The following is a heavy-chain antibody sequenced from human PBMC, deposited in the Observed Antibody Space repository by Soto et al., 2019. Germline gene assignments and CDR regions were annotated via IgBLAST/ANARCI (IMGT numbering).Heavy chain of an antibody. V-gene: IGHV1-2*04. CDR2: INPNSGGT. D-gene: IGHD6-13*01. J-gene: IGHJ6*03. CDR3: ARVVAAAGTGGEYYYYYMDV. Sequence: ASVKVSCEASGYTFTGYYMHWVRQAPGQGLEWMGWINPNSGGTNYAQKFQGWVTMTRDTSISTAYMELSRLRSDDTAVYYCARVVAAAGTGGEYYYYYMDVWGKGTTVTVSS. CDR1: GYTFTGYY.